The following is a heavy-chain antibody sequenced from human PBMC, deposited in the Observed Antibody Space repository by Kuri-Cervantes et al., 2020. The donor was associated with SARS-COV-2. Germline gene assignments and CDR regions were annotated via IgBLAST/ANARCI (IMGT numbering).Heavy chain of an antibody. J-gene: IGHJ4*02. V-gene: IGHV3-13*05. D-gene: IGHD2/OR15-2a*01. Sequence: ETLSLTCAASGFTFSSYDMHWVRQATGKGLEWVSAIGTAGDPYYPGSVKGRFTISRENAKNSLYLQMNSLRAGDTAVYYCARDRGIVEAFDYWGQGTLVTVSS. CDR2: IGTAGDP. CDR3: ARDRGIVEAFDY. CDR1: GFTFSSYD.